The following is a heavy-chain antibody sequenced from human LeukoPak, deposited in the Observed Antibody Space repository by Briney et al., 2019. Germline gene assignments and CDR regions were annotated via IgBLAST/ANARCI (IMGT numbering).Heavy chain of an antibody. CDR2: IWYDGSNK. Sequence: GGSLRLSCAASGFTFSSYAMHWVRQAPGKGLEWVAVIWYDGSNKYYADSVKGRFTISRDNSKNTMYLQMNSLRAEDTAVYYCASGSSGYPPYWGQGTLVTVSS. CDR1: GFTFSSYA. J-gene: IGHJ4*02. V-gene: IGHV3-33*03. D-gene: IGHD3-22*01. CDR3: ASGSSGYPPY.